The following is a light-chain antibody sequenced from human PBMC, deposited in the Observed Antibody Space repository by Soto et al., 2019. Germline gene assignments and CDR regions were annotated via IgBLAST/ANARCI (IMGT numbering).Light chain of an antibody. J-gene: IGKJ5*01. Sequence: DIQMTQSASSLSASVGDRVTITCRASQSISNYLYWYQQKPGKAPNLLIHAASSLQSGVPPRFSGSGSGTDFNLTISSLQPEDFATYFCQQSYRNPITFGQGTRLEIK. V-gene: IGKV1-39*01. CDR3: QQSYRNPIT. CDR1: QSISNY. CDR2: AAS.